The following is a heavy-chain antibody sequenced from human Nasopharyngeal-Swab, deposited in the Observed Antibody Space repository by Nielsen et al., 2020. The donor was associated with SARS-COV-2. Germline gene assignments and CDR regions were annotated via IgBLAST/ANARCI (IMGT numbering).Heavy chain of an antibody. V-gene: IGHV4-4*07. D-gene: IGHD1-7*01. CDR2: IYTSGST. J-gene: IGHJ5*02. Sequence: SETLSLTCTVSGGSISSYYWSWIRQPAGKGLEWIGRIYTSGSTNYNPSLKSRVTMSVDTSKNQFSLKLSSVTAADTAVYYCARGSITETTGAWFDPWGQGTLVTVSS. CDR1: GGSISSYY. CDR3: ARGSITETTGAWFDP.